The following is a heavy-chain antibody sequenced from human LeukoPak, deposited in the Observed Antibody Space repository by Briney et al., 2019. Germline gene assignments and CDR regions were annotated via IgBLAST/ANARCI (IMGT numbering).Heavy chain of an antibody. J-gene: IGHJ3*02. Sequence: TLSLTCTVSGGSISRGDYYWSWIRQPPGKDLEWIGYIYHGGNTYYNPSLKSRVTISVDRSKNQFSLKLSSVTAADTAVYYCAREGAFDIWGQGTMVTVSS. CDR3: AREGAFDI. CDR2: IYHGGNT. V-gene: IGHV4-30-2*01. CDR1: GGSISRGDYY.